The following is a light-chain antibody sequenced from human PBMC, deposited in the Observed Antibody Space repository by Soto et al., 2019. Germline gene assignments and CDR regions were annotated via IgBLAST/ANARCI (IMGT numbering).Light chain of an antibody. V-gene: IGKV3-20*01. J-gene: IGKJ5*01. CDR2: GAS. CDR1: QSVKNSY. Sequence: EIVLTQSPGTLSLSPGETATLSCRGSQSVKNSYLAWYQHKPGQAPRLLIYGASSRATGIPDRFSGGGSETYFTLTISRLVPDYFVVYYCQQYSPPITFGQGTRL. CDR3: QQYSPPIT.